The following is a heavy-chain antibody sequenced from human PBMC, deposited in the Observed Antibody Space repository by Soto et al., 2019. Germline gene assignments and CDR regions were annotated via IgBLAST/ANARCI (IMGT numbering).Heavy chain of an antibody. CDR2: IYYSGST. V-gene: IGHV4-59*08. J-gene: IGHJ3*02. D-gene: IGHD6-13*01. Sequence: SETLSLTCTVSGGSISSYYWSWIRRPPGKGLEWIGYIYYSGSTNYNPSLKSRVTISVDTSKNQFSLKLSSVTAADTAVYYCARIMWGVRAAGTAGFDIWGQGTMVTVSS. CDR1: GGSISSYY. CDR3: ARIMWGVRAAGTAGFDI.